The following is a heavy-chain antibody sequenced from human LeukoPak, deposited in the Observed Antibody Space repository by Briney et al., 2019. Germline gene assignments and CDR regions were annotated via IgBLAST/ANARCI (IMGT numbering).Heavy chain of an antibody. CDR2: ISAYNGNT. V-gene: IGHV1-18*01. D-gene: IGHD4-17*01. Sequence: GASVKVSCKASGYTFTSYGISWVRQAPGQGLEWMGWISAYNGNTNYAQKLQGRVTMTTDTSTSTAYMELRSLRSDDTAVYYCARDRLGYGDYLGTFDYWGQGTLVTVSS. J-gene: IGHJ4*02. CDR1: GYTFTSYG. CDR3: ARDRLGYGDYLGTFDY.